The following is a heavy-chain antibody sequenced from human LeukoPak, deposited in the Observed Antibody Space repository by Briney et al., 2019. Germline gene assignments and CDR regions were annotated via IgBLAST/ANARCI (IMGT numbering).Heavy chain of an antibody. CDR2: IYYSGSI. J-gene: IGHJ4*02. V-gene: IGHV4-39*01. CDR1: GGSISSSSYY. CDR3: ARSRITMIVVVL. Sequence: SETLSLTCTVSGGSISSSSYYWGWIRQPPGKGLEWIGSIYYSGSIYYNPSLKSRVTISVDTSKNQFSLKLSSVTAADTAVYYCARSRITMIVVVLWGQGTLVTVSS. D-gene: IGHD3-22*01.